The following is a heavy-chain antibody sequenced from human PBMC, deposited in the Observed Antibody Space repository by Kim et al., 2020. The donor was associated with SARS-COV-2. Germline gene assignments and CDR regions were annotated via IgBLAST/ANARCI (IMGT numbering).Heavy chain of an antibody. CDR3: ARVVVAAAGTRNYEISYYYYYYGMDV. D-gene: IGHD6-13*01. CDR2: IIPIFGTA. J-gene: IGHJ6*02. V-gene: IGHV1-69*13. CDR1: GGTFSSYA. Sequence: SVKVSCKASGGTFSSYAISWVRQAPGQGLEWMGGIIPIFGTANYAQKFQGRVTITADESTSTAYMELSSLRSEDTAVYYCARVVVAAAGTRNYEISYYYYYYGMDVWGQGTTVTVSS.